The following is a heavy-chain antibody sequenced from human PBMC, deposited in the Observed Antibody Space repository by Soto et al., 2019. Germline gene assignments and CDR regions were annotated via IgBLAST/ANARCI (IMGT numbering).Heavy chain of an antibody. Sequence: SLSLSCVASGFTVDDFAMHWVRQAPGKGLEWVSGMSWNRGSIVYADSVKGRFTISRDNAKNSLYLQMNSLRPEDTALYYCAKDISLGELSAPDHWGQGTLVTVSS. CDR2: MSWNRGSI. CDR1: GFTVDDFA. D-gene: IGHD3-16*02. CDR3: AKDISLGELSAPDH. V-gene: IGHV3-9*01. J-gene: IGHJ4*02.